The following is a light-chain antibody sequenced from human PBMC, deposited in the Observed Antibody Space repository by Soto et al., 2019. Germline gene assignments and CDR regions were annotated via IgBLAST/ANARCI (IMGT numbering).Light chain of an antibody. V-gene: IGLV2-14*01. J-gene: IGLJ2*01. Sequence: QSVLAQPASVSGSPGQSITISCTGTSSDIGIYNYVSWFQQHPGKAPKLIIYEVSYRPSGVSNRFSGSQSGNTASLTISGLQAEDEADYYCSSYTSSATLIFGGGTKLTVL. CDR1: SSDIGIYNY. CDR3: SSYTSSATLI. CDR2: EVS.